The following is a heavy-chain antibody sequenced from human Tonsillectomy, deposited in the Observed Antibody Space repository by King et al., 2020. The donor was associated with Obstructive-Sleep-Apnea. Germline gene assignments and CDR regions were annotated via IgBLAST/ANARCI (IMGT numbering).Heavy chain of an antibody. V-gene: IGHV3-48*04. CDR1: GFTFSSYS. D-gene: IGHD2-2*01. J-gene: IGHJ4*02. CDR3: AGGKKPAAISLTFDY. CDR2: ISSSSSTI. Sequence: VQLVESGGGLVQPGGSLRLSCAASGFTFSSYSMNWVRQAPGKGLEWVSYISSSSSTIYYADSVKGRFTISRDNAKNSLYLQMNSLRAEDTAVYYCAGGKKPAAISLTFDYWGQGTLVTVSS.